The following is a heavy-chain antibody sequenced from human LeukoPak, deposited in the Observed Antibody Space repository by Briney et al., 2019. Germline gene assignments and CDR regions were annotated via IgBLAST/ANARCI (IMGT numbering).Heavy chain of an antibody. CDR2: ITRSGSIT. J-gene: IGHJ4*02. V-gene: IGHV3-48*03. CDR3: ARGGITVFGVIIRDFDS. CDR1: GFTFTSFE. D-gene: IGHD3-3*01. Sequence: LSGGSLRLSCSASGFTFTSFEFNWVRQAPGEGLEWVAYITRSGSITHHADSVRGRFTISRDNAKNSLYLQMNSLRVEDTAVYYCARGGITVFGVIIRDFDSWGQGTLVTVSS.